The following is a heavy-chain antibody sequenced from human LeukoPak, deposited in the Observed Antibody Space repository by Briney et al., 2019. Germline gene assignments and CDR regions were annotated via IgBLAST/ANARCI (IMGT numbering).Heavy chain of an antibody. CDR2: ISGSGNTI. Sequence: EGSLRLSCAASGFTFSDYYMSWIRQAPGKGLEWVSYISGSGNTIFYADSMKGRFTISRDNAKNSVYLHMNRLRADDTAVYYCATDVGQLWSPDNWGQGTLVTVSS. CDR1: GFTFSDYY. V-gene: IGHV3-11*01. D-gene: IGHD5-18*01. J-gene: IGHJ4*02. CDR3: ATDVGQLWSPDN.